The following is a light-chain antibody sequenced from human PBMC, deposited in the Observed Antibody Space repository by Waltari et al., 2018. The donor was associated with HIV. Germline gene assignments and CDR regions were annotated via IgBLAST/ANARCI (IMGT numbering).Light chain of an antibody. CDR1: TLRSYY. V-gene: IGLV3-19*01. CDR2: GKN. CDR3: SSRDSSGHLVV. Sequence: SSEVTQDPAVSVALGQTVRITCQGDTLRSYYESWYQQKPGQAPVLVTYGKNNRPSWIPDRFSGSNSGSTASLTITGAQAEDEADYYCSSRDSSGHLVVFGGGTKLTVL. J-gene: IGLJ2*01.